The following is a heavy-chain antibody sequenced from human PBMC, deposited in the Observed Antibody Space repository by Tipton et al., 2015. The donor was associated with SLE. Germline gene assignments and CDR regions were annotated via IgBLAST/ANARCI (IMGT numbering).Heavy chain of an antibody. Sequence: SLRLSCAASGFTFSTFTMNWVRQAPGKGLEWVSSISSAGNYIYYADSMKGRFTISRDNAKNSLYLQVDSLRAEDTAVYYCARDRGMATMYWYFDLWGRGTLVTVSS. D-gene: IGHD5-24*01. J-gene: IGHJ2*01. CDR3: ARDRGMATMYWYFDL. V-gene: IGHV3-21*01. CDR2: ISSAGNYI. CDR1: GFTFSTFT.